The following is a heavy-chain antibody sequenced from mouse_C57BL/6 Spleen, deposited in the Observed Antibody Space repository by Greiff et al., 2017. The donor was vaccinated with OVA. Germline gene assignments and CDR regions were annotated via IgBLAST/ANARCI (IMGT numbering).Heavy chain of an antibody. CDR1: GYTFTDYE. Sequence: QVQLQQSGAELVRPGASVTLSCKASGYTFTDYEMHWVKQTPVHGLAWIGAIDPETGGTAYNQKFKGKAILTADKSSSTAYMELPSLTSEDSAVYYCTSGPVDFDYWGQGTTLTVSS. CDR2: IDPETGGT. CDR3: TSGPVDFDY. V-gene: IGHV1-15*01. J-gene: IGHJ2*01.